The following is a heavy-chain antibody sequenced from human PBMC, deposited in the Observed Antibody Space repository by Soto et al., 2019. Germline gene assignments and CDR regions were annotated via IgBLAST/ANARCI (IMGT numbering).Heavy chain of an antibody. CDR2: INAGNGNT. V-gene: IGHV1-3*01. CDR3: ARAEGSTSSLKAFDI. D-gene: IGHD2-2*01. J-gene: IGHJ3*02. Sequence: ASVKVSCKASGYTFTSYAMHWVRQAPGQRLEWMGWINAGNGNTKYSQKFQGRVTITRDTSASTAYMELSSLRSEDTAVYYCARAEGSTSSLKAFDIWGQGTMVTVSS. CDR1: GYTFTSYA.